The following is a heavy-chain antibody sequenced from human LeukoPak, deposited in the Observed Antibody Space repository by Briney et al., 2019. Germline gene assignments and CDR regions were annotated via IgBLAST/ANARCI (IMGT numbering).Heavy chain of an antibody. CDR2: INTNTGNP. CDR1: GYTFTTYA. CDR3: ARARTHYYYNYMDV. J-gene: IGHJ6*03. Sequence: ASVKVSCKASGYTFTTYAMNWVRQAPGQGLEWMGWINTNTGNPTYAQGFTGRFVFSLDTSVSTAYPQISSLKAEDTAVYYCARARTHYYYNYMDVWGKGTTVTVSS. V-gene: IGHV7-4-1*02.